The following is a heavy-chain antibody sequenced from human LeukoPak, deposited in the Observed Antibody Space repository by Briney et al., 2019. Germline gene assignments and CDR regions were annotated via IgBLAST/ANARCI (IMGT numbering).Heavy chain of an antibody. J-gene: IGHJ4*02. CDR2: IIPIFGTA. D-gene: IGHD3-10*01. CDR1: GGTFSSYA. CDR3: ASYGSGSYYRRPFDY. Sequence: ASVKVSCKASGGTFSSYAISWVRQAPGQGLEWMGGIIPIFGTANYAQKFQGRVTITADKSTSTAYMELSSLRSEDTAVYYCASYGSGSYYRRPFDYWGQGTLVTVSS. V-gene: IGHV1-69*06.